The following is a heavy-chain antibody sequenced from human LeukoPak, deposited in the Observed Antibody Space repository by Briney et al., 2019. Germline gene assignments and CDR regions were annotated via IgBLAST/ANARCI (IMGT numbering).Heavy chain of an antibody. J-gene: IGHJ4*02. V-gene: IGHV3-30*04. CDR2: ISYGGSNK. Sequence: GGSLRLSCAASGFTFSSYAMHWVRQAPGKGLEWVAVISYGGSNKYYADSVKGRFTISRDNSKNTLYLQMNSLRAEDTAVYYCAKSFGPVIAAAGSGADWGQGTLVTVSS. CDR1: GFTFSSYA. D-gene: IGHD6-13*01. CDR3: AKSFGPVIAAAGSGAD.